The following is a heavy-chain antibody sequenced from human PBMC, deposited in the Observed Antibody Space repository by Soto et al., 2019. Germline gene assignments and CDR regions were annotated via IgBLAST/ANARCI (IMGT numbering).Heavy chain of an antibody. D-gene: IGHD6-13*01. Sequence: LSLTCTVSGGSISSNYWTWIRQPPGKGLERIGYVYNSGSTNYNPSLKSRVTISEDTSKSQFSLKVNSMTAADTAVYYCARYRREAVAGYTLDNWGQGILVTVSS. CDR1: GGSISSNY. V-gene: IGHV4-59*01. J-gene: IGHJ4*02. CDR2: VYNSGST. CDR3: ARYRREAVAGYTLDN.